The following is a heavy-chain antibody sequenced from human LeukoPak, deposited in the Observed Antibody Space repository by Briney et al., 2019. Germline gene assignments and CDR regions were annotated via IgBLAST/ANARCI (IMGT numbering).Heavy chain of an antibody. CDR2: ISSNGAST. Sequence: QTGGSLRLSCSASEFSFSRYAMHWVRQGPGKGLEHVSTISSNGASTYYADSAKGRFTISRDNSKNTLYLQLSSLSAEDTAVYYCVKGGYYDSSGFPEYFQDWARAPWSAPPQ. CDR3: VKGGYYDSSGFPEYFQD. V-gene: IGHV3-64D*09. CDR1: EFSFSRYA. D-gene: IGHD3-22*01. J-gene: IGHJ1*01.